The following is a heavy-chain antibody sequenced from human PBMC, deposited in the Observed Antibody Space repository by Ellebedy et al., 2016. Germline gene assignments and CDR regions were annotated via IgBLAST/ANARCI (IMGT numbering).Heavy chain of an antibody. Sequence: GGSLRLSCAASGFSFSSYVMHRVRQAPGKGLEWVAVISYDGSNKYYADSVKGRFTISRDNSKNTLYLQMNSLRTEDTAVYYCARPLWFGELADAFDIWGQGTMVTVSS. V-gene: IGHV3-30-3*01. J-gene: IGHJ3*02. CDR2: ISYDGSNK. CDR1: GFSFSSYV. D-gene: IGHD3-10*01. CDR3: ARPLWFGELADAFDI.